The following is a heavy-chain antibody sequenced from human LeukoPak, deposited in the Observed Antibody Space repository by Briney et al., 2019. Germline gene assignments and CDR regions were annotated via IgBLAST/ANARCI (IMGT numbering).Heavy chain of an antibody. CDR3: ARDRLSGYYDSSGYYYGY. CDR1: GYTFTSYG. V-gene: IGHV1-18*01. Sequence: ASVKVSCKASGYTFTSYGISWVRQAPGQGLEWMGGISGYNGATNSAQQFQGRVTMTIDTSTSTVYMELSSLRSEDTAVYYCARDRLSGYYDSSGYYYGYWGQGTLVAVSS. D-gene: IGHD3-22*01. CDR2: ISGYNGAT. J-gene: IGHJ4*02.